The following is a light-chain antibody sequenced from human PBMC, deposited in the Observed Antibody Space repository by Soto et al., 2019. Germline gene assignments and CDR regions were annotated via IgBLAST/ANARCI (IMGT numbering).Light chain of an antibody. CDR2: EVN. CDR1: SNDVGGYNY. CDR3: SSYGGSNNYVV. Sequence: QSALTQPPSASGSPGQSVTISCTGASNDVGGYNYVSWYQQHPGKAPKLMIYEVNKRPSGVPDRFSGSKSGSTASLTVSGLQAEDEADYYCSSYGGSNNYVVFGGGTKLTVL. J-gene: IGLJ2*01. V-gene: IGLV2-8*01.